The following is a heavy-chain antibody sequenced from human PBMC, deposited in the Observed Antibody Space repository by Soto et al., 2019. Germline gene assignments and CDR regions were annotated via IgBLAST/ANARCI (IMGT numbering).Heavy chain of an antibody. V-gene: IGHV3-9*01. CDR3: VKERAVVVPVSTSYYHLYGLDV. D-gene: IGHD2-15*01. CDR1: GFTLGDYT. Sequence: GGSLTLSCTVSGFTLGDYTMHWVRQAPGKGLEWVSGVGWNGGDIVYADLVKGRFTASRDNTRNSLYLEVNSLTTEDTAIYFCVKERAVVVPVSTSYYHLYGLDVGGRGTRLTVS. CDR2: VGWNGGDI. J-gene: IGHJ6*04.